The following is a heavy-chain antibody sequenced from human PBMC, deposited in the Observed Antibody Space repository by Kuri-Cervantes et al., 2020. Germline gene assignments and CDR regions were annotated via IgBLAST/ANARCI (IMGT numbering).Heavy chain of an antibody. J-gene: IGHJ4*02. CDR2: IIPIFGTA. CDR1: GGTFSSYA. CDR3: AREVPMLGRVVDY. D-gene: IGHD3-10*02. V-gene: IGHV1-69*05. Sequence: SVKVSCKASGGTFSSYAISWVRQAPGQGLEWMGGIIPIFGTANYAQKFQGRVTITTDESTSTAYMELSSLRSEDTAVYYCAREVPMLGRVVDYWGQGTLVTVSS.